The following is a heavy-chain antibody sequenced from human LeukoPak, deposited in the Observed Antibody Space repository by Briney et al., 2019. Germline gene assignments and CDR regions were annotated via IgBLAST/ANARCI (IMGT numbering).Heavy chain of an antibody. J-gene: IGHJ4*02. CDR3: AKSGYNRFDY. D-gene: IGHD5-24*01. V-gene: IGHV1-2*02. CDR2: INPNGGGT. CDR1: GYTFIANY. Sequence: ASVKVSCKASGYTFIANYMHWVRQAPGQGLEWMGWINPNGGGTKYAQKFQGRVTMTRDTSISTAYMELSGLRSDDTAVYYCAKSGYNRFDYWGQGTLVTVSS.